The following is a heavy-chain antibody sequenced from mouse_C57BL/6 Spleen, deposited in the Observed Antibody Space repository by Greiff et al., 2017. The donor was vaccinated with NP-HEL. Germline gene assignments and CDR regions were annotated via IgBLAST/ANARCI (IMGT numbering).Heavy chain of an antibody. V-gene: IGHV1-52*01. Sequence: VQLQQSGAELVRPGSSVKLSCKASGYTFTSYWMHWVKQRPIQGLEWIGNIDPSDSDTHYNQKFKDKATLTVDKSSSTAYMQLSSLTSEDSAVYYCARWDGYPFAYWGQGTLVTVSA. CDR3: ARWDGYPFAY. D-gene: IGHD2-3*01. CDR1: GYTFTSYW. CDR2: IDPSDSDT. J-gene: IGHJ3*01.